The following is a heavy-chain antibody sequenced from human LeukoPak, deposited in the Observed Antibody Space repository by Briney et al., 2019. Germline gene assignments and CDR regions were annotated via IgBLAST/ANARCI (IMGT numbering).Heavy chain of an antibody. CDR1: GYTFTGYY. Sequence: GASVKVSCKASGYTFTGYYMHWVRQAPGQGLEWMGWINPNSGGTNYAQKFQGRVTMTRDTSISTAYMELSRLRSDDTAVYYCARDLSYSYGSPYFDYWGQGILVTVSS. CDR3: ARDLSYSYGSPYFDY. CDR2: INPNSGGT. J-gene: IGHJ4*02. D-gene: IGHD5-18*01. V-gene: IGHV1-2*02.